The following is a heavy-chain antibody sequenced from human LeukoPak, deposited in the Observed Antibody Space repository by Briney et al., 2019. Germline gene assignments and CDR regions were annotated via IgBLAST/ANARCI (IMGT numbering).Heavy chain of an antibody. D-gene: IGHD3-10*01. Sequence: ASVKVSCKASGGTFSSYAISWVRQAPGQGLEWMGGIIPIFGTANYAQKFQGRVTITTVESTSTAYMELSSLRSEDTAVYYCASGVTMVRGVIWAPLSDAFDIWGQGTMVTVSS. J-gene: IGHJ3*02. CDR1: GGTFSSYA. CDR3: ASGVTMVRGVIWAPLSDAFDI. V-gene: IGHV1-69*05. CDR2: IIPIFGTA.